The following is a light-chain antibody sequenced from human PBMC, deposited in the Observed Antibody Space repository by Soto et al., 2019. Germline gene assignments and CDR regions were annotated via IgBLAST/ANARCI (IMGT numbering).Light chain of an antibody. CDR1: QSVSSTY. CDR3: QQYSNSWT. J-gene: IGKJ1*01. CDR2: ASS. Sequence: EIVLTQSPGTLSLSPGDRATLSCRASQSVSSTYFAWHQQQAGEAPRLIYYASSRRATVIPDMFSGSGSGTYFPLTIGRLEPEDFAVFYCQQYSNSWTFGQGTKVEIK. V-gene: IGKV3-20*01.